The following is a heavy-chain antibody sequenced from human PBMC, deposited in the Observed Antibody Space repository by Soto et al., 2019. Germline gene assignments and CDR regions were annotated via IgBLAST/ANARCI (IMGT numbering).Heavy chain of an antibody. D-gene: IGHD3-3*01. CDR3: AGEYYDFWSGYSHNWFDP. CDR2: INYSGST. CDR1: GGSISSYY. Sequence: PSETLSLTCTVSGGSISSYYWSWLRQPPGKGLEWIGYINYSGSTNYNPSLKSRVTISVDTSKNQFSLKLSSVTAADTAVYYCAGEYYDFWSGYSHNWFDPWGQGTQVTVSS. J-gene: IGHJ5*02. V-gene: IGHV4-59*01.